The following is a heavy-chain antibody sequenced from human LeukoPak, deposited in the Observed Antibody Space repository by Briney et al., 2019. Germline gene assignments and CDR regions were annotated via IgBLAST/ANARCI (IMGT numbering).Heavy chain of an antibody. J-gene: IGHJ5*02. CDR2: IYYSGTT. CDR1: GSSFSSYY. Sequence: SSETLSLTCTVSGSSFSSYYWSWIRQPPGKGLEWIGYIYYSGTTKYNPSLKSRVTISVDTSKNQFSLKLSSVTAADTAVYYCAGHQGGSSWGFDPWGQGILVTVSS. V-gene: IGHV4-59*08. CDR3: AGHQGGSSWGFDP. D-gene: IGHD3-10*01.